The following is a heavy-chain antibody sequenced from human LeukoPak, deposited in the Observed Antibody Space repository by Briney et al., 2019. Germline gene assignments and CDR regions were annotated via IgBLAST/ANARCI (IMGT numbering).Heavy chain of an antibody. J-gene: IGHJ5*02. Sequence: PSETLSLTCAVSGASISSRNWWSWVRQPPGKGLEWIGQIYHSGSTNYNPSLKSRVTISVDKSKNQFSLKLSSVTAADTAVYYCARMGKGRYCSGGSCWGSWGQGTLVTVSS. CDR3: ARMGKGRYCSGGSCWGS. CDR2: IYHSGST. D-gene: IGHD2-15*01. CDR1: GASISSRNW. V-gene: IGHV4-4*02.